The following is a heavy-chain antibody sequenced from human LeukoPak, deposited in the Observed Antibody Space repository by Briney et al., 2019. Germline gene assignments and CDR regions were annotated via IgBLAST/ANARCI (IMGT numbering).Heavy chain of an antibody. V-gene: IGHV1-2*02. CDR2: INPNSRGT. CDR1: GDTFTAYY. J-gene: IGHJ4*02. Sequence: ASVKVSCKASGDTFTAYYLHWVRQAPGQGLEWVGWINPNSRGTNYAQKFRGRVTMTRDTSISTAYMELSRLTSDDTAVYYCVREDAALYYFDYSGQGTLVTVSS. D-gene: IGHD5-18*01. CDR3: VREDAALYYFDY.